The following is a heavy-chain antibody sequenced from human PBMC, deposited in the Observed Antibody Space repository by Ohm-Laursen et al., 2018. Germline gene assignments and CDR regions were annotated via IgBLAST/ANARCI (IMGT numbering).Heavy chain of an antibody. CDR1: GFTFSSYG. V-gene: IGHV3-30*18. Sequence: SLRLSCAASGFTFSSYGMHWVRQAPGKGLEWVAVISYDGSNKYYADSVKGRFTISRDNSKNTLYLQMNSLRAEDTAVYYCAKGYYANRGYYFDYWGQGTLVTVSS. D-gene: IGHD3-3*01. J-gene: IGHJ4*02. CDR2: ISYDGSNK. CDR3: AKGYYANRGYYFDY.